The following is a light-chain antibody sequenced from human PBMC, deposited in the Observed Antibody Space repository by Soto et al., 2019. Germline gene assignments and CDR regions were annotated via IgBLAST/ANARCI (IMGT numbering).Light chain of an antibody. Sequence: EIVLTQSPGTLSLSLVERATLSCRASQSVSSSYLAWYQQKPRQSPTLLIYRTPSSAGAIPDRFSGSGYEADFTLSIIRMESEDVAVYYCPRYGLTPPFSFGPGTKVEIK. CDR2: RTP. V-gene: IGKV3-20*01. CDR1: QSVSSSY. J-gene: IGKJ3*01. CDR3: PRYGLTPPFS.